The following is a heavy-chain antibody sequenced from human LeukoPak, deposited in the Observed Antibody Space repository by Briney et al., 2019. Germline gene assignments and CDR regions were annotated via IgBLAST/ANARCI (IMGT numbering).Heavy chain of an antibody. CDR2: IYYSGST. D-gene: IGHD5-18*01. Sequence: SETLSLTCTVSGGSISSSSYYWGWIRQPPGKGLEWIGSIYYSGSTNYNPSLKSRVTISVDTSKNQFSLKLSSVTAADTAVYYCARGEDTAFDYWGQGTLVTVSS. V-gene: IGHV4-39*07. J-gene: IGHJ4*02. CDR3: ARGEDTAFDY. CDR1: GGSISSSSYY.